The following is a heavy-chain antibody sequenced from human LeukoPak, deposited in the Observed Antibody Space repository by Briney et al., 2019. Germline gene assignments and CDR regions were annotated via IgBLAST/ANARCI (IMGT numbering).Heavy chain of an antibody. CDR3: ARGNAYYDFWSGYYTYYGMDV. Sequence: PSETLSLTCTVSGGSISSYYWSWIRQPPGKGLEWTGYIYYSGSTNYNPSLNSRVTISVDTSKNQFSLRLSSVTAADTAIYYCARGNAYYDFWSGYYTYYGMDVWGQGTTVTVSS. J-gene: IGHJ6*02. V-gene: IGHV4-59*08. CDR1: GGSISSYY. CDR2: IYYSGST. D-gene: IGHD3-3*01.